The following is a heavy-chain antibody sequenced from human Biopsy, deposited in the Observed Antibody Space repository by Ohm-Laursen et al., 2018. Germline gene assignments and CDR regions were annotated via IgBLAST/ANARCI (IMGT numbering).Heavy chain of an antibody. CDR2: ISYTGGI. J-gene: IGHJ4*02. CDR3: ARMPQFDY. Sequence: GTLSLTCTVSGGSISGYHWSWIRKSPGKGLEWLAYISYTGGITSNPSLNGRATMSLDTSKNQFLLRLIFVTVADTAVYYCARMPQFDYWGQGILVTVSS. V-gene: IGHV4-59*01. D-gene: IGHD2-2*01. CDR1: GGSISGYH.